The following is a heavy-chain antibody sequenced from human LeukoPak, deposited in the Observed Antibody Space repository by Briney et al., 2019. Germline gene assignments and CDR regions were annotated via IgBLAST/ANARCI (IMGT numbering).Heavy chain of an antibody. CDR3: ARASTSFYYYGMDV. D-gene: IGHD2-2*01. Sequence: ASVKVSCKASGYTFTCYDINWVRQATGQGLEWMGWMNPNSGNTGYAQKLQGRVTMTRNTSISTAYMELSSLRSEDTAVYYCARASTSFYYYGMDVWGQGTTVTVSS. V-gene: IGHV1-8*01. J-gene: IGHJ6*02. CDR2: MNPNSGNT. CDR1: GYTFTCYD.